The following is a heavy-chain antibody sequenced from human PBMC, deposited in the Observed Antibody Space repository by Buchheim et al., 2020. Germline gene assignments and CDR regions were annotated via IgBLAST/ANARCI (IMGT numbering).Heavy chain of an antibody. Sequence: EVQLVESGGGLVQPGGSLRLSCAASGFTFSSFSMNWVRQAPGKGLEWVSYICSSSSTIYYADSVKVRFTISRYNAKTSLSLQMNSLRDEDTAVYYCARDGHSIVPAAIYYYYYYMDVWGKGTT. CDR1: GFTFSSFS. V-gene: IGHV3-48*02. J-gene: IGHJ6*03. D-gene: IGHD2-2*01. CDR2: ICSSSSTI. CDR3: ARDGHSIVPAAIYYYYYYMDV.